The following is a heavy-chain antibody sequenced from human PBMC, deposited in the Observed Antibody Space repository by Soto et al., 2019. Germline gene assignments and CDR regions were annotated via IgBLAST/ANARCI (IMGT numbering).Heavy chain of an antibody. V-gene: IGHV3-33*01. CDR1: GFTFSSYG. D-gene: IGHD3-3*01. Sequence: PGGSLRLSCAASGFTFSSYGMHWVRQAPGKGLEWVAVIWYDGSNKYYADSVKGRFTISRDNSKNTLYLQMNSLRAEDTAVYYCARVESRVLRFLEWLPIYYYGMDVWGQGTTVT. CDR3: ARVESRVLRFLEWLPIYYYGMDV. J-gene: IGHJ6*02. CDR2: IWYDGSNK.